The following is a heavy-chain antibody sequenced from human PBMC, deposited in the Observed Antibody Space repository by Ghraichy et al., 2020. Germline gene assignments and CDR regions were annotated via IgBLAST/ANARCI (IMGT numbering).Heavy chain of an antibody. Sequence: GGSLRLSCPASGFTFSNYGMHWVRQAPSKGLEWVALIWYDGSNENYVDSVKGRFTISRDNSKNTLYLQMNSLRAEDTAVYYCARGSSRWYSVDYGMDVWGQGTTVTVSS. CDR2: IWYDGSNE. J-gene: IGHJ6*02. CDR3: ARGSSRWYSVDYGMDV. D-gene: IGHD6-13*01. V-gene: IGHV3-33*01. CDR1: GFTFSNYG.